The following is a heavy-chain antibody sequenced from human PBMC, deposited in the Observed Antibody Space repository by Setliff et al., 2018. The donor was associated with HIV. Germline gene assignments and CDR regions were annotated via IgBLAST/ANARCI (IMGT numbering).Heavy chain of an antibody. CDR3: AREFLLGDLSFPAN. V-gene: IGHV7-4-1*02. Sequence: ASVKVSCKASGYTFTSYAMNWVRQAPGQGLEWMGWINTNTGYPTYAQGFTGRFVFSLDTSVSTTYLQISSLKAEDTAAYYCAREFLLGDLSFPANWGQGTLVTVSS. J-gene: IGHJ4*02. D-gene: IGHD3-16*02. CDR1: GYTFTSYA. CDR2: INTNTGYP.